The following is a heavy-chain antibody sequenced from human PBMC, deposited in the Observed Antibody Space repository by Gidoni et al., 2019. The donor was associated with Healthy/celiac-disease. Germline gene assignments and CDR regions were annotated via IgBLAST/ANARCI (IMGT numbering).Heavy chain of an antibody. J-gene: IGHJ5*02. CDR3: ARDRPKPITMVRGADGGWFDP. V-gene: IGHV4-34*01. CDR2: INHSGST. Sequence: QVQLQQWGAGLLKPSETLSLTCAGYGGSFSGYYWSWIRQPPGKGLEWIGEINHSGSTHYNPSLKSRVTISVDTSKNQFSLKLSSVTAADTAVYYCARDRPKPITMVRGADGGWFDPWGQGTLVTVSS. D-gene: IGHD3-10*01. CDR1: GGSFSGYY.